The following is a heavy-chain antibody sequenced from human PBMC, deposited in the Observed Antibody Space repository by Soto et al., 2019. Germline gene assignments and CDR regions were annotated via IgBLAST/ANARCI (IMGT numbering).Heavy chain of an antibody. CDR2: ISGNSGTT. CDR3: AKGRAITVFGVITPFDS. V-gene: IGHV3-23*01. CDR1: GFNFSNYA. J-gene: IGHJ4*02. Sequence: EVQLLESGGDFKQPGGSLRLSCEDSGFNFSNYALNWVRQAPGKRLEWVSVISGNSGTTYYAASVKGRFTISRDNSKKTLYLKMNSLRADDTAVYYCAKGRAITVFGVITPFDSWGQGTLVTVSS. D-gene: IGHD3-3*01.